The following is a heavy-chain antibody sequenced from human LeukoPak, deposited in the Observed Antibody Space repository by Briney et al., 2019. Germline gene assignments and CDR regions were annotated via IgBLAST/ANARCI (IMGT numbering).Heavy chain of an antibody. J-gene: IGHJ4*02. CDR3: ASGDRGYSYGPLDY. D-gene: IGHD5-18*01. Sequence: PSETLSLTCTVSGGSISSSSYYWGWIRQPPGKGLEWIGYIFYAGSTTYNPSLKSRVTISIDTSKNQFSLRLNSVTAADTAVYYCASGDRGYSYGPLDYWGQGTLVTVSS. CDR2: IFYAGST. CDR1: GGSISSSSYY. V-gene: IGHV4-61*05.